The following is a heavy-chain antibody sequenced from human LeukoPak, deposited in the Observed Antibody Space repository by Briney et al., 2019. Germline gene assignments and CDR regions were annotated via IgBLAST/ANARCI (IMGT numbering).Heavy chain of an antibody. D-gene: IGHD1-26*01. CDR1: GGTFSNYA. J-gene: IGHJ4*02. V-gene: IGHV1-69*04. CDR3: ARDNSGRYSPFDY. CDR2: IIPMFGIA. Sequence: ASVKVSCKASGGTFSNYAISWVRQAPGQGLEWMGRIIPMFGIADYAQNFQGRVTITADKYTSIAYMELSSLRSEDTAVYYCARDNSGRYSPFDYWGQGTLVTVSS.